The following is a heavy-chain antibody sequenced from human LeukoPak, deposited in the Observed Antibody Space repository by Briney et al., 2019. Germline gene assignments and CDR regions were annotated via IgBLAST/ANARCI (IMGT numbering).Heavy chain of an antibody. CDR2: IYYSGST. D-gene: IGHD3-22*01. J-gene: IGHJ4*02. Sequence: PSETLSLTCTASGGSISSYYWSWVRQPPGKGLEWIGYIYYSGSTNYNPSLKSRVTISVDTSKNQFSLKLSTVTAADTAVYYCAIGVYYDSSGHDYWGQGTLVTVSS. CDR1: GGSISSYY. CDR3: AIGVYYDSSGHDY. V-gene: IGHV4-59*01.